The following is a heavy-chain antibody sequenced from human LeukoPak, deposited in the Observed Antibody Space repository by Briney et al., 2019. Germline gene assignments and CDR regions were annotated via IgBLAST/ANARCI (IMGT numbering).Heavy chain of an antibody. J-gene: IGHJ4*02. V-gene: IGHV4-31*03. CDR2: IYYSGST. CDR1: GGSISSGGYY. D-gene: IGHD3-22*01. Sequence: SETLSLTCTVSGGSISSGGYYWSWIRQHRGKGLEWIGYIYYSGSTYYNPSLKSRVTISVDTSKNQFSLKLSSVTAADTAVYYCARVYDSSGYYLDYWGQGTLVTVSS. CDR3: ARVYDSSGYYLDY.